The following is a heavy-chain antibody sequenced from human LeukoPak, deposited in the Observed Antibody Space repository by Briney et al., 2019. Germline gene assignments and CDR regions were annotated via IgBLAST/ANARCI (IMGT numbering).Heavy chain of an antibody. CDR3: ARDQGGSSWFDY. CDR1: GFTFSIYI. CDR2: ISRTDTTI. Sequence: RRSLRLSRAASGFTFSIYIGNWGRQAPGVGLALVSYISRTDTTIYYADSVKGRFTISRDNAKNSLFLQMNSLRDEDTAVYYCARDQGGSSWFDYWGRGTLVTVSS. J-gene: IGHJ4*02. V-gene: IGHV3-48*02. D-gene: IGHD6-13*01.